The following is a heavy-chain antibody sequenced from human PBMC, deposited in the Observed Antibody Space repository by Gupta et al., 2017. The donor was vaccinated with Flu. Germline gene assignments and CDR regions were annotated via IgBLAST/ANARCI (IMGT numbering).Heavy chain of an antibody. Sequence: WGRQAPGQGLGWMGGIIPIFGTANYAQKFQGRVTITADESTSTAYMEMSSLRSEDTAVYYCARGGPTDNWPIHYYYYMDVWGKGTTVTVSS. CDR3: ARGGPTDNWPIHYYYYMDV. D-gene: IGHD1-20*01. V-gene: IGHV1-69*01. CDR2: IIPIFGTA. J-gene: IGHJ6*03.